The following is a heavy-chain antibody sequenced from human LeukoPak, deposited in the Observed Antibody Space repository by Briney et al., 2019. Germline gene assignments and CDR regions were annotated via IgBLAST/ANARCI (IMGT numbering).Heavy chain of an antibody. CDR3: ARDVALTATFFDL. J-gene: IGHJ2*01. Sequence: GASVKVSCKASGYTFTSYYMHWVRQAPGQGLEWMGIINPSDGSTSYAQKFQGRVTMTRDTSTSTVYMELSSLRSEDTAVYYCARDVALTATFFDLWGRGTLVTVSS. D-gene: IGHD6-25*01. CDR2: INPSDGST. V-gene: IGHV1-46*01. CDR1: GYTFTSYY.